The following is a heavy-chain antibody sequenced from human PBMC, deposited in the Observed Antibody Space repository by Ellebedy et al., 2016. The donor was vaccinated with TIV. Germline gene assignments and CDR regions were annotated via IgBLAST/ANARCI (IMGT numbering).Heavy chain of an antibody. J-gene: IGHJ3*02. CDR3: AVGGDSSGYYYGAFDI. Sequence: AASVKVSCKASGYTFTGYYMHWVRQAPGRGLEWMGWINPKSGGTNYVQKLQGRVTMTKDTSTSTAYMELRSLRSDDTAVYYCAVGGDSSGYYYGAFDIWGQGTMVTVSS. D-gene: IGHD3-22*01. CDR2: INPKSGGT. CDR1: GYTFTGYY. V-gene: IGHV1-2*02.